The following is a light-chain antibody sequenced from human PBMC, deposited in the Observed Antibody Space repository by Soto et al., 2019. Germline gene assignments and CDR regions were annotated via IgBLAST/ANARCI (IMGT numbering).Light chain of an antibody. CDR1: SSDVGGYNY. V-gene: IGLV2-14*01. CDR3: SSYTSSSTYV. J-gene: IGLJ1*01. CDR2: EVS. Sequence: QSALTQPASVSGSPGQSITISCTGTSSDVGGYNYVSWYQQHPGKAPKLMIYEVSNRPSGVSNRFSGSKSGTTASLTISGLQAEDDADYYCSSYTSSSTYVFGTGTKVTVL.